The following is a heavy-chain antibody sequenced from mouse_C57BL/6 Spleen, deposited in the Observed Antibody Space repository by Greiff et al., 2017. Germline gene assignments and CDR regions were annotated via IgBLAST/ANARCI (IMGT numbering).Heavy chain of an antibody. J-gene: IGHJ4*01. D-gene: IGHD2-3*01. V-gene: IGHV1-72*01. CDR1: GYTFTSHW. CDR2: IDPNSGGT. Sequence: QVQLQQPGAELVKPGASVKLSCKASGYTFTSHWMHWVKQRPGRGLECIGRIDPNSGGTKYNEKFKSKATLTVDKPSSPAYMQLSSLTSEDSAVYYCARGWLLDAMDYWGQGTSVTVSS. CDR3: ARGWLLDAMDY.